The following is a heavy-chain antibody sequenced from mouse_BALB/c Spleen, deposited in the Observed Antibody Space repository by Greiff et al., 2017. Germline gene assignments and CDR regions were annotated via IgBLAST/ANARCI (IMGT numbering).Heavy chain of an antibody. J-gene: IGHJ4*01. CDR3: TRDLYGSSYDHLAMDY. Sequence: EVHLVESGGGLVKPGGSLKLSCAASGFTFSSYTMSWVRQTPEKRLEWVATISSGGSYTYYPDSVKGRFTISRDNAKNTLYLQMSSLKSEDTAMYYCTRDLYGSSYDHLAMDYWGQGTSVTVSS. D-gene: IGHD1-1*01. CDR1: GFTFSSYT. V-gene: IGHV5-6-4*01. CDR2: ISSGGSYT.